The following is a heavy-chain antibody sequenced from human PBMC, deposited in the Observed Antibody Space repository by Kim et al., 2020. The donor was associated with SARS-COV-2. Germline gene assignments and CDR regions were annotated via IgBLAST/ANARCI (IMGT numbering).Heavy chain of an antibody. Sequence: GGSLRLSCAASGFTFSSYAMHWVRQAPGKGLEWVAVISYDGSNKYYADSVKGRFTISRDNSKNTLYLQMNSLRAEDTAVYYCARDRVLIVVVPAAFQGFDPWGQGTLVTVSS. CDR3: ARDRVLIVVVPAAFQGFDP. V-gene: IGHV3-30*04. CDR2: ISYDGSNK. CDR1: GFTFSSYA. J-gene: IGHJ5*02. D-gene: IGHD2-2*01.